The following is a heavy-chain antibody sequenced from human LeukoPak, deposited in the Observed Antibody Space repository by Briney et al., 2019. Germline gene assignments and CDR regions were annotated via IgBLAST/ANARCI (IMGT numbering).Heavy chain of an antibody. CDR1: GGSISSGGYY. J-gene: IGHJ4*02. CDR2: IYYSGST. Sequence: SETLSLTCTVSGGSISSGGYYWSWIRQHPGKGLEWIGYIYYSGSTYYNPSLKSRVTISVDTSKNQFSLKLSSVTAADTAVYYCAREILGGTPTRLNNRYFDYWGQGTLVTVSS. D-gene: IGHD1-1*01. CDR3: AREILGGTPTRLNNRYFDY. V-gene: IGHV4-31*03.